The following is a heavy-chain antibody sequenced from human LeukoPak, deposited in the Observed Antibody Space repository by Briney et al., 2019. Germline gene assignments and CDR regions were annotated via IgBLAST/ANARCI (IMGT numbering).Heavy chain of an antibody. V-gene: IGHV3-9*01. Sequence: GGSLRLSCAASGFTFDDYAMHWVRQAPGQGLGWVSGISWNSGSIGYADSVKGRFTISRDNAKNSLYLQMNSLRAEDTALYYCAKGSAAGTLFSYYGMDVWGQGTTVTVSS. CDR3: AKGSAAGTLFSYYGMDV. D-gene: IGHD6-13*01. CDR2: ISWNSGSI. CDR1: GFTFDDYA. J-gene: IGHJ6*02.